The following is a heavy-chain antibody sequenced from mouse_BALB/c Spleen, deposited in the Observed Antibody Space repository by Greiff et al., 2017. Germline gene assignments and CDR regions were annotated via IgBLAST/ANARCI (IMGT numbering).Heavy chain of an antibody. J-gene: IGHJ3*01. Sequence: QVQLQQSAAELARPGASVKMSCKASGYTFTSYTMHWVKQRPGQGLEWIGYINPSSGYTEYNQKFKDKTTLTADKSSSTAYMQLSSLTSEDSAVYYCARERRAWFAYWGQGTLVTVSA. V-gene: IGHV1-4*02. D-gene: IGHD2-12*01. CDR3: ARERRAWFAY. CDR1: GYTFTSYT. CDR2: INPSSGYT.